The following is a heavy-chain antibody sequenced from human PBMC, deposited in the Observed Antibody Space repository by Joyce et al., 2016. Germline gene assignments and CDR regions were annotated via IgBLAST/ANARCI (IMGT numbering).Heavy chain of an antibody. CDR2: INHSGST. Sequence: QVQLQQWGAGLLKPSETLSLTCAVYGGSFSGYYWSWVRQPPGKGLEGIGEINHSGSTNYNPSLKGRVTISVDTSKNQFSLKLSSVTAADTAVYYCARGPRSNWGLVWFDPWGQGTLVTVSS. V-gene: IGHV4-34*01. J-gene: IGHJ5*02. D-gene: IGHD7-27*01. CDR3: ARGPRSNWGLVWFDP. CDR1: GGSFSGYY.